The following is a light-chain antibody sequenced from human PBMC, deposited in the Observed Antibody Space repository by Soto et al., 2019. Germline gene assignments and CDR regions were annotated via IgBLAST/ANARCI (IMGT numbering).Light chain of an antibody. CDR2: DAS. CDR3: QQYHSYPAS. CDR1: QGISSF. V-gene: IGKV1-16*01. Sequence: DIQMTQSPSSLSASVGDRVTITCRASQGISSFLAWFQQKPGKAPKSLIYDASTLQSGVSSRFSGSGSDTHFTLTISSLQPEDFATYYCQQYHSYPASFGQGTMLEIK. J-gene: IGKJ1*01.